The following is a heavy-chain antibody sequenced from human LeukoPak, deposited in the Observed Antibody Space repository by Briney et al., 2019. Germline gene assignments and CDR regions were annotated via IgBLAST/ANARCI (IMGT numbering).Heavy chain of an antibody. J-gene: IGHJ5*02. CDR1: GGSISSSSYY. D-gene: IGHD3-10*01. Sequence: PSETLSLTCTVSGGSISSSSYYWGWIRQPPGKGLEWIGSIYYSGSTYYNPSLKSRVTISVDTSKNQFSLKLSSVTAADTAVYYCARFMVRGVTSPWGQGTLVTVSS. CDR3: ARFMVRGVTSP. CDR2: IYYSGST. V-gene: IGHV4-39*07.